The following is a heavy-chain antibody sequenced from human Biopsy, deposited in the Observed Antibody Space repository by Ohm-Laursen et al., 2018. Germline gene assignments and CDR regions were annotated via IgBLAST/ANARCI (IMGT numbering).Heavy chain of an antibody. D-gene: IGHD1-1*01. J-gene: IGHJ3*02. CDR2: ISWDSGRI. V-gene: IGHV3-9*01. Sequence: SLRLSCAASGFIFADYAMHWVRQAPGKGLEWVSGISWDSGRIDYADSVKGRFTISRDNAKNSLYLQMNSLRAEDTAMYYCARPTNARAGGAPFDIWGQGTMVTVSS. CDR3: ARPTNARAGGAPFDI. CDR1: GFIFADYA.